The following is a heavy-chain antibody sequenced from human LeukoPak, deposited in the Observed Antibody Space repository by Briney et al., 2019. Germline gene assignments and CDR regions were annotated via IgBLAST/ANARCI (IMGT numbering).Heavy chain of an antibody. Sequence: SVKVSCKASGGTFSSYAISWVRQAPGQGLEWMGRIIPILGIANYAQKFQGRVTITADKSTSTAYMELSSLRSEDTAVYYCARGSEYSGSYFFDYWGQGTLVTVSS. D-gene: IGHD1-26*01. CDR2: IIPILGIA. J-gene: IGHJ4*02. CDR1: GGTFSSYA. CDR3: ARGSEYSGSYFFDY. V-gene: IGHV1-69*04.